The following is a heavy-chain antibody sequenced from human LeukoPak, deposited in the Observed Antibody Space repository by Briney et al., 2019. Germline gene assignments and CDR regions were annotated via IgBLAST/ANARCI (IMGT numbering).Heavy chain of an antibody. Sequence: GGSLRLSCATSGFTFSSYTMNWVRQTPGKGLEWVSVIYSGGSTYYADSVKGRFTISRDNSKNTLYLQMNSLRAEDTAVYYCARESRHVFSRRVPPTGAFDIWGQGTMVTVSS. D-gene: IGHD3-9*01. CDR1: GFTFSSYT. CDR3: ARESRHVFSRRVPPTGAFDI. J-gene: IGHJ3*02. CDR2: IYSGGST. V-gene: IGHV3-53*01.